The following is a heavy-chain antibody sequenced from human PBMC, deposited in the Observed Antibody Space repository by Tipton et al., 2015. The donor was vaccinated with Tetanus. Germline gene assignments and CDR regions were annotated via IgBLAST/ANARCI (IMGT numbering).Heavy chain of an antibody. J-gene: IGHJ4*02. D-gene: IGHD5-24*01. Sequence: SLRLSCIASGFPSTLSFSRYAMTWVRQAPGKGLEWVSLISGSGGTTYFADSVKGRFNISRDNSKNTLYVQMNSLRAEDTGVYYCARGRDGFHGYFDYWGQGALVTVSS. CDR2: ISGSGGTT. CDR1: GFPSTLSFSRYA. V-gene: IGHV3-23*01. CDR3: ARGRDGFHGYFDY.